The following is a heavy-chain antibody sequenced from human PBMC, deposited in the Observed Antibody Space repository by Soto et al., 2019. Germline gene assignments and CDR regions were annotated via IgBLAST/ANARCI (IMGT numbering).Heavy chain of an antibody. CDR2: MNSDGSST. V-gene: IGHV3-74*01. J-gene: IGHJ4*02. CDR3: ATAEVDY. Sequence: GGSLRLSCAASGFTFGNPWMHWVRQAPGEGLEWVSRMNSDGSSTNYADSVKGRFTVSRDNAKNTLYLQMNSLRAEDTAVYYCATAEVDYWGPGTLVTVSS. CDR1: GFTFGNPW.